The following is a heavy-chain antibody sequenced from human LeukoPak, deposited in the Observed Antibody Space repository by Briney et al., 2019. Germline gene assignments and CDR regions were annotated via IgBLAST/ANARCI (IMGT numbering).Heavy chain of an antibody. CDR1: GGSINSANYY. D-gene: IGHD2-15*01. CDR3: ARGYCSGGSCYSYYYYSYMDV. V-gene: IGHV4-61*02. J-gene: IGHJ6*03. Sequence: SQTLSLTCTVSGGSINSANYYWSWIRQPAGKGLEWIGRIYASGGTNYNPSLKSRVTISVDTSKKQFSLKLSSVTAADTAVYYCARGYCSGGSCYSYYYYSYMDVWGKGTTVTVSS. CDR2: IYASGGT.